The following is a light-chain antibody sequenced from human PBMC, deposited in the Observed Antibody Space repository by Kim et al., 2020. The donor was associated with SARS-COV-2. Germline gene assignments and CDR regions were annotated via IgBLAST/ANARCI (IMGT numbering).Light chain of an antibody. J-gene: IGKJ4*01. CDR2: DAS. Sequence: EIVLTQSPATLSLSPGERATLSCRASQSVSIYLAWYQQKPGQAPRLLIHDASNRATGIPPRFSGGGSGTDFTLTISSLEPEDFALYYCQQRSDWPLTFGGGTKVDIK. CDR1: QSVSIY. CDR3: QQRSDWPLT. V-gene: IGKV3-11*01.